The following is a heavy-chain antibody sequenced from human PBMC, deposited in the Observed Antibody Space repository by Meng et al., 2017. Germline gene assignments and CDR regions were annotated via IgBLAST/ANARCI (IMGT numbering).Heavy chain of an antibody. V-gene: IGHV1-2*06. CDR1: GYTFTGYY. D-gene: IGHD3-10*01. J-gene: IGHJ4*02. CDR3: ASELNTYGSGSYAY. CDR2: INPNSGGT. Sequence: QVELVQSGADVKKPGATVKVPCKSSGYTFTGYYMHWVRQAPGQGLEWMGRINPNSGGTNYAQKFQGRVTMTRDTSISTAYMELSRLRSDDTAVYYCASELNTYGSGSYAYWGQGTLVTVSS.